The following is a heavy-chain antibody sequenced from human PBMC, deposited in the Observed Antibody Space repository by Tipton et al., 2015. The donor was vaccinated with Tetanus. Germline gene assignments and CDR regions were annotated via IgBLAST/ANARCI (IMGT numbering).Heavy chain of an antibody. J-gene: IGHJ5*02. D-gene: IGHD3-3*01. Sequence: TLSLTCTVSGGSISSYYWSWIRQPAGKGLEWIGRIYTSGSTNYNPSLKSRVNISVDTSKNQFFLKLISVTAADTALYYCARQGRPSDSWSHYSNWFDPWGQGTLVTVSS. V-gene: IGHV4-4*07. CDR2: IYTSGST. CDR1: GGSISSYY. CDR3: ARQGRPSDSWSHYSNWFDP.